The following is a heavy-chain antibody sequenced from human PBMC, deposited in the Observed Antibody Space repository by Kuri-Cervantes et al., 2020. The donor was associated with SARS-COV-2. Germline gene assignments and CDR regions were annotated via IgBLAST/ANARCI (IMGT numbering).Heavy chain of an antibody. V-gene: IGHV1-8*01. D-gene: IGHD3-3*01. CDR1: ETTFPNYD. CDR3: ALESHSPYYMDV. J-gene: IGHJ6*03. Sequence: ASVKVSCKAPETTFPNYDINWVRQATGQGLEWMGMVKTNSGNTLYAQIFQGRVTMTRDTSTSTAYMELSSLRSEDTAVYYCALESHSPYYMDVWGKGTTVTVSS. CDR2: VKTNSGNT.